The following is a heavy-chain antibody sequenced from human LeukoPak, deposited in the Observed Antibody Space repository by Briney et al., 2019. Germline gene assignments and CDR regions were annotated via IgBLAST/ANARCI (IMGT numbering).Heavy chain of an antibody. V-gene: IGHV4-4*02. CDR3: ARLPYYDSSGYYPYYFDY. J-gene: IGHJ4*02. Sequence: SETLSLTCAVSGGSISSSNWWSWVRQPPGKGLEWIGEIYHSGSTNYNPSLKSRVTISVDKSKNQFSLKLSSVTAADTAVYYCARLPYYDSSGYYPYYFDYWGQGTLVTVSS. D-gene: IGHD3-22*01. CDR2: IYHSGST. CDR1: GGSISSSNW.